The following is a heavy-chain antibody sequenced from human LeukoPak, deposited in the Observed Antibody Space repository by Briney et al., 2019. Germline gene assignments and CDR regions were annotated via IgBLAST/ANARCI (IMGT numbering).Heavy chain of an antibody. CDR3: ARTGLRRLYFDY. CDR2: INHSGST. Sequence: SETLSLTCAVYGGSFSGYYWSWIRQPPGKGLEWIGEINHSGSTNYNPSLKSRVTMSVDTSKNQFSLKLSSVTAADTAVYYCARTGLRRLYFDYWGQGTLVTVSS. CDR1: GGSFSGYY. D-gene: IGHD4-17*01. V-gene: IGHV4-34*01. J-gene: IGHJ4*02.